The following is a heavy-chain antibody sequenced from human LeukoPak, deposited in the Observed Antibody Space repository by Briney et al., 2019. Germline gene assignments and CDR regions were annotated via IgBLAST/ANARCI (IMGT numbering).Heavy chain of an antibody. J-gene: IGHJ4*02. CDR2: ISSGSGYI. V-gene: IGHV3-21*06. Sequence: PGGSLRLSCAASGFTFSDYSMNWVRQAPGKGLEWVSSISSGSGYIYYADAVKGRFTISRDNAKSSLYLQMNSLRAEDTAVYYCAREGGGSLDYWGQGTLVTVSS. D-gene: IGHD1-26*01. CDR1: GFTFSDYS. CDR3: AREGGGSLDY.